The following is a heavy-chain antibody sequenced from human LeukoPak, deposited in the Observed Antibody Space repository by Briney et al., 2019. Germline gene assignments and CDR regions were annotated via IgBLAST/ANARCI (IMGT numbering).Heavy chain of an antibody. V-gene: IGHV4-34*01. D-gene: IGHD3-22*01. J-gene: IGHJ4*02. CDR1: GGSFSGYY. CDR2: INHSGST. Sequence: SETLSLTCAVYGGSFSGYYWSWIRQPPGKGLEWIGEINHSGSTNYNPSLKSRVTISVDTSKNQFSLKLSSVTAADTAVYYCARRRDSSGYGPFDYWGQGTLVTVSS. CDR3: ARRRDSSGYGPFDY.